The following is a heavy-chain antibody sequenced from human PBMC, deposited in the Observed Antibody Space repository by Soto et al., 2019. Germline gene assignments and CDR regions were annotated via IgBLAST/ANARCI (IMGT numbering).Heavy chain of an antibody. D-gene: IGHD3-22*01. V-gene: IGHV4-30-4*01. CDR2: IYYSGST. Sequence: PSETLSLTRTVSGGSISSGDYYWSWIRQPPGKGLEWIGYIYYSGSTYYNPSLKSRVTISVDTSKNQFSLKLSSVTAADTAVYYCARAMGYYDSSGSFDYWGQGTLVTVSS. CDR3: ARAMGYYDSSGSFDY. J-gene: IGHJ4*02. CDR1: GGSISSGDYY.